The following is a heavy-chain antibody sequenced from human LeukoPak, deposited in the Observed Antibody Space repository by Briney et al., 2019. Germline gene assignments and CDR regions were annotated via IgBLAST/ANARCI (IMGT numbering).Heavy chain of an antibody. V-gene: IGHV3-30*02. Sequence: GGSLRLSCAASGFTFSSYGMHWVRQAPGKGLEWVAFIRYDGSNKYYADSVKGRFTISRDNSKNTLYLQMNSLRAEDTAVYYCAKGEEGFLEWLLPAPFDYWGQGTLVTVSS. CDR1: GFTFSSYG. CDR3: AKGEEGFLEWLLPAPFDY. J-gene: IGHJ4*02. D-gene: IGHD3-3*01. CDR2: IRYDGSNK.